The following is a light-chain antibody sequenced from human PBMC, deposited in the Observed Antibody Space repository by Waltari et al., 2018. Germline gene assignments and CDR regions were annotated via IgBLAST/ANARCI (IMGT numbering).Light chain of an antibody. V-gene: IGKV2-28*01. Sequence: DIVVTQSPLSLPVTPGEQASISCRSSQSLLHSNGYNYLDWYLQKPGQSPQLLIYLGSNRASGVPDRFSGSGSGTDFTLKISRVEAEDVGVYYCMQSLQTLWTFGQGTKVEIK. CDR1: QSLLHSNGYNY. CDR3: MQSLQTLWT. J-gene: IGKJ1*01. CDR2: LGS.